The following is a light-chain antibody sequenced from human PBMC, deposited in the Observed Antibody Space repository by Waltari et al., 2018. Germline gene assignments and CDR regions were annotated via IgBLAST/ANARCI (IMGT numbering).Light chain of an antibody. J-gene: IGKJ4*01. CDR3: QQYYSTPPLT. CDR2: WAS. Sequence: DIVMTQSPDSLAVSLGERTTINCPSSPSVLYSPTNKNYLAWYQQKPGQSPKLLIFWASTRQSGVPDRFSGSGSGTEFTLTISSLQADDVAVYYCQQYYSTPPLTFGGGTKVEIK. CDR1: PSVLYSPTNKNY. V-gene: IGKV4-1*01.